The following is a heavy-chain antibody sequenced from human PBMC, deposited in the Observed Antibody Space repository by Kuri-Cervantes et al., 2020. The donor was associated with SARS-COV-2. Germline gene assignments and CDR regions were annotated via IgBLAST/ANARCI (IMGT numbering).Heavy chain of an antibody. CDR2: INWNGGST. J-gene: IGHJ3*02. CDR1: GFTFDDYG. D-gene: IGHD1-26*01. CDR3: AREGGAGYALDI. Sequence: GESLKISCAASGFTFDDYGMSWVRQAPGKGLEWVSGINWNGGSTGYADSVKGRFTISRDNAKNSLYLQMNSLRAEDTALYHCAREGGAGYALDIWGQGTMATVSS. V-gene: IGHV3-20*01.